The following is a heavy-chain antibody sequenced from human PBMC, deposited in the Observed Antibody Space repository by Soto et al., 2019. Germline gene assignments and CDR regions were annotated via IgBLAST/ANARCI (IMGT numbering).Heavy chain of an antibody. D-gene: IGHD6-13*01. J-gene: IGHJ5*02. CDR2: ISWNSGSI. CDR1: GFTFDDYA. Sequence: PGRSLRLSCAASGFTFDDYAMHWVRQAPGKGLEWVSGISWNSGSIGYADSVKGRFTISRDNAKNSLYLQMNSLRAEDTAVYYCAKGASYSRPNWFDPWGQGTLVTVS. V-gene: IGHV3-9*01. CDR3: AKGASYSRPNWFDP.